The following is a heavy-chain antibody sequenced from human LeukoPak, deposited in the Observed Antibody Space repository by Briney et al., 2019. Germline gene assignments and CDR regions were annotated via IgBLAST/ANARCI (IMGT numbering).Heavy chain of an antibody. CDR2: IYYSGST. CDR1: GVSVNSGSYY. V-gene: IGHV4-61*01. D-gene: IGHD1-26*01. CDR3: ARAAYSGSYHSDY. J-gene: IGHJ4*02. Sequence: SETLSLTCTVSGVSVNSGSYYWNWIRQPPGEGLEWIGYIYYSGSTNYNPSLKSRVTISVDTSKNQFSLKLSSVTAADTAVYYCARAAYSGSYHSDYWGQGTLVTVSS.